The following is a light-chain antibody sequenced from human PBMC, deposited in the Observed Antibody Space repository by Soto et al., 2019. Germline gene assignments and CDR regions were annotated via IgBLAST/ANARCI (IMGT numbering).Light chain of an antibody. J-gene: IGKJ5*01. Sequence: IVLTQSTWTRCLSSGARVTLSCRASQSVTTRLAWYQHKPVQAPRLLTSGASSRASGVPVRFSGSGPGTDFPLTISRLEPEVFALYYCQQYGGSPITFGLGTRLEI. CDR3: QQYGGSPIT. CDR1: QSVTTR. V-gene: IGKV3-20*01. CDR2: GAS.